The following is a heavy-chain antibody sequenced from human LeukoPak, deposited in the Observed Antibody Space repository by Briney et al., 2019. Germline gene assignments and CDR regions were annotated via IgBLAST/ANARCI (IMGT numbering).Heavy chain of an antibody. CDR3: ARWGHFDSSGYFVVDY. CDR2: INHSGST. J-gene: IGHJ4*02. D-gene: IGHD3-22*01. CDR1: GGSFSGYY. Sequence: NPSETLSLTCAVYGGSFSGYYWSWIRQPPGKGLEWIGEINHSGSTNYNPSLKSRVTISVDTSKNHFSLKLRSVTAVDTAVYYCARWGHFDSSGYFVVDYWGQGTLVTVSS. V-gene: IGHV4-34*01.